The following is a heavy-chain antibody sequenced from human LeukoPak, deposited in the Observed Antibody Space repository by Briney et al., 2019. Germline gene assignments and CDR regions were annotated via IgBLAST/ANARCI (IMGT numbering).Heavy chain of an antibody. V-gene: IGHV3-23*01. CDR2: TSDRGDYT. J-gene: IGHJ4*02. Sequence: GGSLRLSCAASGFTFTSYSMSWVRQAPGKGLEWVSGTSDRGDYTYYADSVKGRFTISRDNSKNTLYLQMNSLRAEDAALYFCAKKAQYNGNYPLDYWGQGTLVTVSS. CDR3: AKKAQYNGNYPLDY. D-gene: IGHD1-26*01. CDR1: GFTFTSYS.